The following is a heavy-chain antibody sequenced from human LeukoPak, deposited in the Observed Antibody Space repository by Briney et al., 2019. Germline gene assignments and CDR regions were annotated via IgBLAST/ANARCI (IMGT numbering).Heavy chain of an antibody. J-gene: IGHJ6*02. CDR1: GFTLSSYA. D-gene: IGHD3-3*01. CDR3: AKDLSAGYYGMDV. V-gene: IGHV3-23*01. CDR2: ISGSGGST. Sequence: GWSLRLSYAASGFTLSSYALSWVRQAPGKGLEWVSAISGSGGSTYYAASVKGRFTTSRDNSKNSLYLQMNSLRAEDTAVYYCAKDLSAGYYGMDVWGQGTTVTVSS.